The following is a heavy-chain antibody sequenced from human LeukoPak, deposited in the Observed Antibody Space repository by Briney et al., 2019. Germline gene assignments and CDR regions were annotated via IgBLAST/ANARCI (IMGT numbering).Heavy chain of an antibody. CDR3: ARSAGYYFDY. Sequence: KPSETLSLTCTVSGGSISSYYWSWIRQPPGKGLEWIGYTYYSGSTNYYPSLKSRVTVSVDTSKNQFSLKLSSVTAADTAVYYCARSAGYYFDYWGQGTLVTVSS. V-gene: IGHV4-59*01. CDR2: TYYSGST. J-gene: IGHJ4*02. CDR1: GGSISSYY. D-gene: IGHD1-14*01.